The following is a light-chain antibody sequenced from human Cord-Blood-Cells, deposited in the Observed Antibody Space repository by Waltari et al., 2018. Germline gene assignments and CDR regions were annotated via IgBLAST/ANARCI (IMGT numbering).Light chain of an antibody. CDR2: WAS. J-gene: IGKJ1*01. Sequence: DIVMTRSPDAQAVSLGERATINCKSSQSVLYSSNNKNYLAWYQQKPGQPPKLLIYWASTRESGVPDRFSGSGSGTDFTLTISSLQAEDVAVYYCQQYYSTPTFGQGTKVEIK. V-gene: IGKV4-1*01. CDR1: QSVLYSSNNKNY. CDR3: QQYYSTPT.